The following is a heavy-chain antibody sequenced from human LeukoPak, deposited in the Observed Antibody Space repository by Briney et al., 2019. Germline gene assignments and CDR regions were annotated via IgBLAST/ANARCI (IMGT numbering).Heavy chain of an antibody. CDR1: GGSISSSNW. J-gene: IGHJ4*02. V-gene: IGHV4-4*02. CDR3: ARAGADYGDYAFDY. Sequence: SETLSLTCTVSGGSISSSNWWSWVRQPPGKGLEWIGEIYHSGSTNYNPSLKSRVTISVDKSKNQFSLKLSSVTAADTAVYYCARAGADYGDYAFDYWGQGTLVTVSS. D-gene: IGHD4-17*01. CDR2: IYHSGST.